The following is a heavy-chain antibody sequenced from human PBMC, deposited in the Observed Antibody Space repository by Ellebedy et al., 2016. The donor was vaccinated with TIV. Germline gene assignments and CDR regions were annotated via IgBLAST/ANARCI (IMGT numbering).Heavy chain of an antibody. Sequence: GESLKISCAASGFTFSSYAMHWVRQAPGKGLEWVAVIWYDGSNKYYADSVKGRFTISRANSKNTLYLQMNSMSAEDTAVYYCARVGNYDYVWGSHSESAFDIWGQGTMVTVSS. V-gene: IGHV3-33*08. J-gene: IGHJ3*02. CDR2: IWYDGSNK. D-gene: IGHD3-16*01. CDR1: GFTFSSYA. CDR3: ARVGNYDYVWGSHSESAFDI.